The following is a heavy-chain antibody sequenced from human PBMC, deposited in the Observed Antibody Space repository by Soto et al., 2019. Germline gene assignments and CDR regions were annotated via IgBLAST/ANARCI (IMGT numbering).Heavy chain of an antibody. Sequence: ASVKVSCKASGYNFINYGITWVRQAPGQGLEWMGWIRVHNGNTNYAQKLQGRVTMTTDTSTSTAYMELRSLRSEDTAVYYCARPDYGDYGYYYYGTDVWGQGTTVTVSS. D-gene: IGHD4-17*01. J-gene: IGHJ6*02. CDR3: ARPDYGDYGYYYYGTDV. V-gene: IGHV1-18*01. CDR2: IRVHNGNT. CDR1: GYNFINYG.